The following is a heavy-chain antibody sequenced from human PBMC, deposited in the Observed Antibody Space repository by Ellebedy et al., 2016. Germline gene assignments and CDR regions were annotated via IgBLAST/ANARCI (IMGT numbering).Heavy chain of an antibody. CDR2: ISWNSGSI. CDR1: GFTFSSYA. CDR3: ASEIIAVAGPDY. J-gene: IGHJ4*02. Sequence: SLKISXAASGFTFSSYAMHWVRQAPGKGLEWVSGISWNSGSIGYADSVKGRFTISRDNAKNTLYLQMNSLRAEDTAVYYCASEIIAVAGPDYWGQGTLVTVSS. V-gene: IGHV3-9*01. D-gene: IGHD6-19*01.